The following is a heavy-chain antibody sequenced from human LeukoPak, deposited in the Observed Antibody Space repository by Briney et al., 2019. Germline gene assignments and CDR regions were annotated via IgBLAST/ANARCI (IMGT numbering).Heavy chain of an antibody. CDR3: ASSPPYSSSWYYFDY. Sequence: GASVKVSCKASGYTFTSYYMHWVRQAPGQGLEWMGIINPSGGSTSYAQKFQGRVTVTRDTSTSTVYMELSSLRSEDTAVYYCASSPPYSSSWYYFDYWGQGTLVTVSS. CDR1: GYTFTSYY. V-gene: IGHV1-46*01. J-gene: IGHJ4*02. CDR2: INPSGGST. D-gene: IGHD6-13*01.